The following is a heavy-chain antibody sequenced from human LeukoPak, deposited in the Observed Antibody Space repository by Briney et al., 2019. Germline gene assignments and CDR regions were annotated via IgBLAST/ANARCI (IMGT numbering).Heavy chain of an antibody. CDR3: ARHRIAARGSFDY. CDR2: IYYSGST. J-gene: IGHJ4*02. D-gene: IGHD6-6*01. Sequence: SETLSLTCTVSGGSISSYYWSWIRQPPGRGLEWIGSIYYSGSTYYNPSLKSRVTISEDTSKNQFSLKLNSVTAADTAVYYCARHRIAARGSFDYWGQGTLVTVSS. CDR1: GGSISSYY. V-gene: IGHV4-39*01.